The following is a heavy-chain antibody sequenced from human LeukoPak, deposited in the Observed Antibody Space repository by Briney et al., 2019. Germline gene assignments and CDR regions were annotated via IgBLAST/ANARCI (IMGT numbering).Heavy chain of an antibody. V-gene: IGHV6-1*01. CDR1: GDSVSSDSAA. J-gene: IGHJ4*02. Sequence: SQTLSLTCAISGDSVSSDSAAWNWIRQSPSRGLEWLARTYSRSKWYYDYALAVKSRITINPDTSKNQFSLQLNSVTPEDTAVYFCARDPVGGSTIFDSWGQGTLVTVSS. D-gene: IGHD1-26*01. CDR3: ARDPVGGSTIFDS. CDR2: TYSRSKWYY.